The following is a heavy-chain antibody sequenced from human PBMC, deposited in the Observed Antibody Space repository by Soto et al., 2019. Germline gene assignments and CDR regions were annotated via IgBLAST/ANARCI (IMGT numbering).Heavy chain of an antibody. Sequence: QTGGSLRLSCAASGFAFTCHPMSWVRQSPEKGLEWVAGISDGGDLTYNADSVKGRLTISRDNSRNTLYLQMNSLRAEDTAVYYCARRVIGSSRAFDIWGQGTMVTVSS. CDR2: ISDGGDLT. CDR1: GFAFTCHP. J-gene: IGHJ3*02. D-gene: IGHD3-10*01. V-gene: IGHV3-23*01. CDR3: ARRVIGSSRAFDI.